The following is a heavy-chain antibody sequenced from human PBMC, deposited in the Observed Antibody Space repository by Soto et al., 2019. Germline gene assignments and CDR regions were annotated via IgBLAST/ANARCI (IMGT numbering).Heavy chain of an antibody. CDR2: VYYTGST. CDR3: TRSVNGYAFHV. CDR1: GGSINSYY. Sequence: PSETLSLTCTVSGGSINSYYWTWIRQPPGKGLEWVGYVYYTGSTSYNPSLRGRATISLDWSKNQFSLKLTSVTSADTAVYYCTRSVNGYAFHVWGQGTMVTVS. V-gene: IGHV4-59*01. J-gene: IGHJ3*01. D-gene: IGHD2-8*01.